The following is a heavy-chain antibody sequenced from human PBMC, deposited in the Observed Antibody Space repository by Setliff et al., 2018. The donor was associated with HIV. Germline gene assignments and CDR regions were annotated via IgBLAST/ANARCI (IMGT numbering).Heavy chain of an antibody. Sequence: KPSETLSLTCAVSGYSISSGYYWGWIRQPPGRGLEWIGNIYHSGGTHYNPSLKSRVTMSVDTSKNQFSLRLSSVTAADTAVYYCVGGLRSRSQGHFDYWGQGTLVTVSS. CDR2: IYHSGGT. V-gene: IGHV4-38-2*01. CDR3: VGGLRSRSQGHFDY. D-gene: IGHD5-12*01. CDR1: GYSISSGYY. J-gene: IGHJ4*02.